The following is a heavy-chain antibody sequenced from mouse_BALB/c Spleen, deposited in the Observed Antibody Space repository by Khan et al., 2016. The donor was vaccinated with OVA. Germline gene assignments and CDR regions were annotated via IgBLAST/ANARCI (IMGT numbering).Heavy chain of an antibody. D-gene: IGHD2-4*01. CDR1: GYSFTVYY. J-gene: IGHJ3*01. CDR2: VNPNNGDT. Sequence: VQLKESGPDLVKPGPSVKISCKASGYSFTVYYMTWVKQSHGKSPEWIGRVNPNNGDTNYTQILTGLAIFTVNKSSNRAYIEHLSLTSEDSAVFYYERDYEFFPYWGQGTLVTVSA. V-gene: IGHV1-26*01. CDR3: ERDYEFFPY.